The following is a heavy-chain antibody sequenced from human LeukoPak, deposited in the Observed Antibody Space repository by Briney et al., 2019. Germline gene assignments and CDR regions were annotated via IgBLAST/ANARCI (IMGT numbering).Heavy chain of an antibody. Sequence: PSETLSLTCTVSGGSISSFYWSWIRQPPRKGLEWIGYSHYIVRTNYNPSLKSRVTVSLDTSKSQFFLKLSSVTAADTAVYYCARHGQSYDSSFDYWGQGNLVTVSS. CDR1: GGSISSFY. CDR3: ARHGQSYDSSFDY. V-gene: IGHV4-59*08. D-gene: IGHD3-22*01. J-gene: IGHJ4*02. CDR2: SHYIVRT.